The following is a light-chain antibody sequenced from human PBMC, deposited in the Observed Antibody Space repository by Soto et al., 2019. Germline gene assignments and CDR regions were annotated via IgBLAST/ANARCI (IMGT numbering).Light chain of an antibody. V-gene: IGKV3-11*01. CDR2: DPS. Sequence: IVLTQSPATLSLSPGERATLSSMARQSVSSYLAWSQQKPGQAPRLLIYDPSNRATGVPARFSRSGCGTHFTLTIICLDPEDFAVYYWHQRSNSPFTFGPGTKVHVK. CDR1: QSVSSY. CDR3: HQRSNSPFT. J-gene: IGKJ3*01.